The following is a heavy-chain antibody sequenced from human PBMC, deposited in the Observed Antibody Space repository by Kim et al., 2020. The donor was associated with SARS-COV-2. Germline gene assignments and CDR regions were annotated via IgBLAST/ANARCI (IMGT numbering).Heavy chain of an antibody. J-gene: IGHJ4*02. D-gene: IGHD1-1*01. CDR3: AKGGATTPNDHDY. V-gene: IGHV3-30*02. Sequence: ADSVKGRFTISRDNSKNALYLQMNSLRAEDTAVYYCAKGGATTPNDHDYWGQGALVTVSS.